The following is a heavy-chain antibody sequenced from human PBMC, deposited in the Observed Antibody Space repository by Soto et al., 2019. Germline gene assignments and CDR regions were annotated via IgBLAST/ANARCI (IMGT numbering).Heavy chain of an antibody. J-gene: IGHJ6*02. V-gene: IGHV4-34*01. Sequence: PSETLSLTCAVYGGSFGGYYWSWIRQPPGKGLEWIGEINHSGSTNYNPSLKSRVTISVDTATNQFSLKLSTVTAADTAVYYCARGRGLGVGVPAAASGMDVWGQGTTVTVSS. CDR3: ARGRGLGVGVPAAASGMDV. D-gene: IGHD2-2*01. CDR2: INHSGST. CDR1: GGSFGGYY.